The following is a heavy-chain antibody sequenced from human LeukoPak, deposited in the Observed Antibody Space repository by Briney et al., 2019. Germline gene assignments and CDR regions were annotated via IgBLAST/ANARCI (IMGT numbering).Heavy chain of an antibody. CDR1: GFTFSTYS. D-gene: IGHD2-2*01. V-gene: IGHV3-30*03. Sequence: GGSLRLSCAASGFTFSTYSMNWVRQAPGKGLEWVAVISYDGSNKYYADSVKGRFTISRDNSKNTLYLQMNSLRAEDTAVYYCARDLGVPAAGAFDIWGQGTMVTVSS. CDR3: ARDLGVPAAGAFDI. J-gene: IGHJ3*02. CDR2: ISYDGSNK.